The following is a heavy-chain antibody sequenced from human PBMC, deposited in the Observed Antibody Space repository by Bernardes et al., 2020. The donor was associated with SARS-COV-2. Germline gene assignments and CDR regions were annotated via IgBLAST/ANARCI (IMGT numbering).Heavy chain of an antibody. CDR2: IYYSGST. J-gene: IGHJ2*01. D-gene: IGHD3-22*01. V-gene: IGHV4-31*11. CDR1: GGSISSGGYY. Sequence: SETLSLTCAVSGGSISSGGYYWSWIRQHPGKGLEWIGYIYYSGSTYYNPSLKSRVTISVDTSKNQFSLKLSSVTAADTAVYYCARNYYDPRSAWVGYFDLWGRGTLVTVSS. CDR3: ARNYYDPRSAWVGYFDL.